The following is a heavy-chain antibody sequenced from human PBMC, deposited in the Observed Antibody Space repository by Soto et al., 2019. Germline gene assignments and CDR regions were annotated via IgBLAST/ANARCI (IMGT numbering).Heavy chain of an antibody. D-gene: IGHD3-9*01. CDR3: ARGVRYFDWLSLSRFDY. V-gene: IGHV3-33*01. Sequence: QVQLVESGGGVVQPGRSLRLSCAASGFTFSSYGMHWVRQAPGKGLEWVAVIWYDGSNKYYADSVKGRFTISRDNSKNTLYLQMNSLRAEDTAVYYCARGVRYFDWLSLSRFDYWAREPWSPSPQ. J-gene: IGHJ4*02. CDR1: GFTFSSYG. CDR2: IWYDGSNK.